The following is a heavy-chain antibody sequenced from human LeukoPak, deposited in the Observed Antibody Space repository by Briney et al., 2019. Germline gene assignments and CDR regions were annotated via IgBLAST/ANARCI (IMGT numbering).Heavy chain of an antibody. V-gene: IGHV4-39*07. CDR2: IYYSGST. CDR1: GGSISSSSYY. Sequence: SETLSLTCTVSGGSISSSSYYWGWIRQPPGKGLEWIGSIYYSGSTYYNPSLKSRVTISVDTSKNQFSLKLSSVTAADTAVYYCARVGIILDYWGQGTLVTVSS. D-gene: IGHD3-3*01. CDR3: ARVGIILDY. J-gene: IGHJ4*02.